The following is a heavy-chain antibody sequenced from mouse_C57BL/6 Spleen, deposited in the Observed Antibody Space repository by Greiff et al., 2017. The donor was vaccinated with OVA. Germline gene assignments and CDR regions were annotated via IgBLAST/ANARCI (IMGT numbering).Heavy chain of an antibody. V-gene: IGHV1-22*01. CDR3: ARDGKGAMDY. J-gene: IGHJ4*01. CDR1: GYTFTDYN. Sequence: DVKLQESGPELVKPGASVKMSCKASGYTFTDYNMHWVKQSHGKSLEWIGYINPNNGGTSYNQKFKGKATLTVNKSSSTAYMELRSLTSEDSAVYYCARDGKGAMDYWGQGTSVTVSS. D-gene: IGHD2-1*01. CDR2: INPNNGGT.